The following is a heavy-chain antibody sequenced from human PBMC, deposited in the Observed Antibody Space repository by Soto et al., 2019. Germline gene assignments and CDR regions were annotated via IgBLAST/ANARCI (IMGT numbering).Heavy chain of an antibody. D-gene: IGHD1-26*01. V-gene: IGHV1-69*01. CDR1: GGTFSSYA. CDR2: SIPNFGTA. Sequence: QVQLVQSGAEVKKPGSSVKVSCKASGGTFSSYAISWVRQAPGQGLEWMGGSIPNFGTANYAQKLQGRLTITEDESTSTAYMELSSLRYEDTAVYYCARGVIVGATSFDYWGQGTLVTVSS. CDR3: ARGVIVGATSFDY. J-gene: IGHJ4*02.